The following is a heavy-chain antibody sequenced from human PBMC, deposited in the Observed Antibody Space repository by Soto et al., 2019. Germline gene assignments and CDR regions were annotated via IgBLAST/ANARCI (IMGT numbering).Heavy chain of an antibody. J-gene: IGHJ5*02. CDR3: STNYYDSSGYDNWFDP. D-gene: IGHD3-22*01. CDR2: ISSSSSYI. V-gene: IGHV3-21*01. Sequence: GGSLRLSCAASGFTFSSYSMNWVRQAPGKGLEWVSSISSSSSYIYYADSVKGRFTISRDNAKNSLYLQMNSLRAEDTVVYYCSTNYYDSSGYDNWFDPWGQGTLVTVSS. CDR1: GFTFSSYS.